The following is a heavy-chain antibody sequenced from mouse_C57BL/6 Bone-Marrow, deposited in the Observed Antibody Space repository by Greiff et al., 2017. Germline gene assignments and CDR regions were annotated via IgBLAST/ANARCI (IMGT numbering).Heavy chain of an antibody. D-gene: IGHD2-3*01. V-gene: IGHV1-18*01. CDR2: INPNNGGT. CDR3: ARYDNYFDY. CDR1: GYTFTDYN. Sequence: DVKLQESGPELVKPGASVKIPCKASGYTFTDYNMDWVKQSHGKSLEWIGDINPNNGGTIYNQKFKGKATLTVDKSSSTAYMELRSLTSEDTAVYYCARYDNYFDYWGQGTTLTVSS. J-gene: IGHJ2*01.